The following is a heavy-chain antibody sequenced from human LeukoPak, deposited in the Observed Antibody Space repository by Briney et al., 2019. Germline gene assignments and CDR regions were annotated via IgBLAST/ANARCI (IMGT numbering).Heavy chain of an antibody. Sequence: SQTLSLTCTVSGGSLNSGSYYWNWIRQHPGKGLEWIGYISYSGSTYYTPSLKSRLRISVDTSKNQFSLKLNSVTGADTAVYYCARHSVYYYDSSGSNAFDFWGQGTLVTVTS. CDR2: ISYSGST. CDR1: GGSLNSGSYY. D-gene: IGHD3-22*01. V-gene: IGHV4-31*03. J-gene: IGHJ4*02. CDR3: ARHSVYYYDSSGSNAFDF.